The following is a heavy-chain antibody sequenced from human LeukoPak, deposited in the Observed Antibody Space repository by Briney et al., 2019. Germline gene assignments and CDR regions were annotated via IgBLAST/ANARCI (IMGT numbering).Heavy chain of an antibody. CDR3: ARGGATADY. D-gene: IGHD5-12*01. CDR2: INPNSGGT. CDR1: GYTFTSYG. J-gene: IGHJ4*02. V-gene: IGHV1-2*02. Sequence: GASVKVSCKASGYTFTSYGISWVRQAPGQGLEWMGWINPNSGGTNYAQKFQGRVTMTRDTSISTAYMELSRLRSDDTAVYYCARGGATADYWGQGTLVTVSS.